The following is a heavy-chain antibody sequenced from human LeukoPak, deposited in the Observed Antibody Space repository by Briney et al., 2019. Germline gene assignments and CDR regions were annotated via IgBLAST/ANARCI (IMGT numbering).Heavy chain of an antibody. Sequence: SETLSLTCTVSSGSTGGSISGNYWTWIRQSPGKGLEWIGNIYDIGSTNYNPSLKSRVTISIDTSKKQFSLRLKSVTAADTAVYYCARHGSYQWAIDDWGQGTPVTVSS. CDR3: ARHGSYQWAIDD. V-gene: IGHV4-59*08. D-gene: IGHD3-10*01. J-gene: IGHJ4*02. CDR1: SGSTGGSISGNY. CDR2: IYDIGST.